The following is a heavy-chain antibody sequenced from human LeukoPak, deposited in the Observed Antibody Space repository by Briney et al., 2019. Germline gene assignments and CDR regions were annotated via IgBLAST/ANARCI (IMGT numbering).Heavy chain of an antibody. CDR1: GFTVSSNY. J-gene: IGHJ4*02. CDR2: IYSGGST. D-gene: IGHD3-10*01. Sequence: GGSLRLSCAASGFTVSSNYMSWVRQAPGKGLEGGSVIYSGGSTYYADSVRGRFTISRDNANNSLSLQMKSLRAEDTAVYYCARVHTMVRGALNYWGQGTLVTVSS. V-gene: IGHV3-53*01. CDR3: ARVHTMVRGALNY.